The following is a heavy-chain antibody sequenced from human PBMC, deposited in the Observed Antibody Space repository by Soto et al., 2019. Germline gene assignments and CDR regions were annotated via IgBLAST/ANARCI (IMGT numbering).Heavy chain of an antibody. V-gene: IGHV3-74*01. CDR2: INNDETTT. D-gene: IGHD3-16*01. Sequence: EVQLVESGGGLVQPGGSLRLSCAASGFAFGSYWMHWVRQVPGKGLVWVSRINNDETTTNYADSVKGRFTISRDNAENTLYLQMNSLRVEDTAVYYCASGVVGGVIVHWGQGTLVTVSS. J-gene: IGHJ5*02. CDR3: ASGVVGGVIVH. CDR1: GFAFGSYW.